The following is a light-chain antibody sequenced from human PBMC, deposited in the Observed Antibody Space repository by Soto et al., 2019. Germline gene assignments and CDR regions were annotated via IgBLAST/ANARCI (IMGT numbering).Light chain of an antibody. V-gene: IGKV1-5*01. CDR3: QQYNGYRWT. CDR1: QSISSW. J-gene: IGKJ1*01. Sequence: TQRTQLPPPLLAPVGDRAPTAFGASQSISSWLAWYQQKPGKAPKLLIYDASSLESGVPSRFSGSGSGTEFTLTISSLQPDDFATYYCQQYNGYRWTFGQGTKVDIK. CDR2: DAS.